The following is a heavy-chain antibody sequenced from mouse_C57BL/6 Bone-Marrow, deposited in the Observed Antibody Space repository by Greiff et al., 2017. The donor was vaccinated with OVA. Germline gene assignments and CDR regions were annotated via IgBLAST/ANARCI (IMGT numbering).Heavy chain of an antibody. CDR1: GFNIKDDY. J-gene: IGHJ3*01. V-gene: IGHV14-4*01. CDR2: LDPENGDT. Sequence: EVMLVESGAELVRPGASVKLSCTASGFNIKDDYMHWVKQRPEQGLEWIGWLDPENGDTEYASKFQGKATITADTSSNTAYLQLSSLTSEDTAVYYCTSDGYYWFAYWGQGTLVTVSA. CDR3: TSDGYYWFAY. D-gene: IGHD2-3*01.